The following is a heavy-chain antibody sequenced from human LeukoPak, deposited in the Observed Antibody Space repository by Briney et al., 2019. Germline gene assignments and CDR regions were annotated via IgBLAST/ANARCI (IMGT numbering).Heavy chain of an antibody. V-gene: IGHV1-18*01. CDR3: ARDLARGYSYGYNAFDI. J-gene: IGHJ3*02. Sequence: ASVKVSCKVSGYSFSSYGIGWVRQAPRQGLEWMGWITAGNGNTNYAQKVQGRVTMTTDTSTSTAYMELRSLRSDDTAVYFCARDLARGYSYGYNAFDIWGQGTMVTVSS. CDR2: ITAGNGNT. D-gene: IGHD5-18*01. CDR1: GYSFSSYG.